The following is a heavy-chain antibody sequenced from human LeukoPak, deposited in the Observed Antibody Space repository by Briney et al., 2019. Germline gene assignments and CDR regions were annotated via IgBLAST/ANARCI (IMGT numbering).Heavy chain of an antibody. D-gene: IGHD2-2*01. CDR1: GYTFATYG. J-gene: IGHJ4*02. CDR3: ARALYHTFDY. V-gene: IGHV1-18*01. Sequence: ASVKVSCKASGYTFATYGISWVRQAPGQGLEWMGWISAYNGDTNYAQKFQGRVTMTTDTSTNTAYMELRSLRSDDTAVYYCARALYHTFDYWGQGTLVTVSS. CDR2: ISAYNGDT.